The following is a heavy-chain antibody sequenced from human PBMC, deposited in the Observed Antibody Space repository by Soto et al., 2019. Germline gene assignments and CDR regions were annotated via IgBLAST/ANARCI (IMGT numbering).Heavy chain of an antibody. D-gene: IGHD2-2*01. J-gene: IGHJ6*02. CDR2: IYPGDSDT. V-gene: IGHV5-51*01. CDR1: GYSFTSYW. Sequence: PGESLKISCKGSGYSFTSYWIGWVRQMPGKGLEWMGIIYPGDSDTRYSPSFQGQVTISADKSISTAYLQWSSLKASDTAMYYCARHSHCSSTSCYAPLLNLYYYYYYGMDVWGQGTTVTVSS. CDR3: ARHSHCSSTSCYAPLLNLYYYYYYGMDV.